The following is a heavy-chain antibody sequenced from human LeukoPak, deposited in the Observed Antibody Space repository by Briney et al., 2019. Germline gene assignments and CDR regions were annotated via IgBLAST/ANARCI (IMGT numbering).Heavy chain of an antibody. Sequence: PSETLSFTCTVSGGSISSYYWSWIRQPPGKGLEWIGYIYYSGSTNYNPSLKSRVTISVDTSKNQFSLKLSSVTAADTAVYYCARHVYYGSGSYYGGFDYWGQGTLVTVSS. D-gene: IGHD3-10*01. V-gene: IGHV4-59*08. CDR3: ARHVYYGSGSYYGGFDY. J-gene: IGHJ4*02. CDR1: GGSISSYY. CDR2: IYYSGST.